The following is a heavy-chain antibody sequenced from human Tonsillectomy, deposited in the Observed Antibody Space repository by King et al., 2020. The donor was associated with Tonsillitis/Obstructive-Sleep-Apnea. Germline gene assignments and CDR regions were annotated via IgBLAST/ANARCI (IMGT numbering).Heavy chain of an antibody. CDR2: ISYDGSNK. CDR1: GFTFSTYA. J-gene: IGHJ3*02. CDR3: ARGRDCSSTSCYNAFDI. Sequence: VQLVESGGGVVQPGRSLRLSCAASGFTFSTYAMHWVRKAPGKGLEWVAVISYDGSNKYYADSVKGRFTISRDNSKNTLYLQMNSLRTEDTAVYYCARGRDCSSTSCYNAFDIWGQGTMVTVSS. V-gene: IGHV3-30*04. D-gene: IGHD2-2*02.